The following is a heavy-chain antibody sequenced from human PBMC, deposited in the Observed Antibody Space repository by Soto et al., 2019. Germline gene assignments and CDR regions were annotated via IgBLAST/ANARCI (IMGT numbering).Heavy chain of an antibody. CDR1: GGSINSYF. CDR2: IYYSGST. J-gene: IGHJ4*02. D-gene: IGHD3-10*01. V-gene: IGHV4-59*01. CDR3: ARAGTNMVQFDY. Sequence: SETLSLTCTVSGGSINSYFWSWTRQSPGKGLEWIGHIYYSGSTSYSPSLKSRVSISVDTSKNQFSLEVHSVTAADTAVYYCARAGTNMVQFDYWGQGTLVTVSS.